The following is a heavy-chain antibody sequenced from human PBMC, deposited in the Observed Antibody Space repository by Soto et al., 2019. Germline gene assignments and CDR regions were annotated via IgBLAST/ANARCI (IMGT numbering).Heavy chain of an antibody. D-gene: IGHD1-26*01. V-gene: IGHV2-5*02. CDR2: IYWDDDK. J-gene: IGHJ2*01. CDR1: GFSLSTSGVG. CDR3: AHGEEGSLGGYFDL. Sequence: QITLKESGPTLVKPTQTLTLTCTFSGFSLSTSGVGVGWIRQPPGKALEWLALIYWDDDKRYSPSLKSRLTIXQXTXXTQVVLTMTNMDPVDTATYYCAHGEEGSLGGYFDLWGRGTLVTVSS.